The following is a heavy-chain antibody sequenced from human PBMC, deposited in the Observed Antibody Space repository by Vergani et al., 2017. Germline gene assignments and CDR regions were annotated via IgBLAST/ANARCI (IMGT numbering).Heavy chain of an antibody. CDR1: GRSISSGDYY. V-gene: IGHV4-30-4*08. D-gene: IGHD3-10*01. J-gene: IGHJ5*02. CDR3: ARGNGVLRGVFGNWFDP. Sequence: QVQLQESGPGLVKPSQTLSLTCTVSGRSISSGDYYWSWIRQPPGKGLEWTGYIYYSGSTYYNPSLKSRVTMSMDTSNNQFSRKVNSVTAADTAIYYCARGNGVLRGVFGNWFDPWGQGTLVTVSS. CDR2: IYYSGST.